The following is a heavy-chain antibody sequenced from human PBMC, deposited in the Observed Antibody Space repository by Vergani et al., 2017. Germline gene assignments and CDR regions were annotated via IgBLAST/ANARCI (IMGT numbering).Heavy chain of an antibody. V-gene: IGHV1-58*02. CDR3: AATEYYDSSGYYYDYYYGMDV. CDR2: IVVGSGNT. J-gene: IGHJ6*02. Sequence: QMQLVQSGPEVKKPGTSVKVSCKASGFTFTSSAMQWVRQARGQRLEWIGWIVVGSGNTNYAQKFQERVTITRDMSTSTAYTELSSLRSEDTAVYYCAATEYYDSSGYYYDYYYGMDVWGQGTTVTVSS. CDR1: GFTFTSSA. D-gene: IGHD3-22*01.